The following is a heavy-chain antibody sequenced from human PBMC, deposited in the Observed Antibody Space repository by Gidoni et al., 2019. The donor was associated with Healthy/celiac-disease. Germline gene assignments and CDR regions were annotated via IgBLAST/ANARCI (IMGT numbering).Heavy chain of an antibody. V-gene: IGHV4-39*01. CDR2: IYYSGST. D-gene: IGHD6-19*01. CDR3: ARLYPIAVAGTDY. J-gene: IGHJ4*02. CDR1: GCSISSSSYY. Sequence: QLQLQESGPGLVKPSETLSLTCTVSGCSISSSSYYWGWIRQPPGKGLEWIGSIYYSGSTYYNPSLKSRVTISVDTSKNQFSLKLSSVTAADTAVYYCARLYPIAVAGTDYWGQGTLVTVSS.